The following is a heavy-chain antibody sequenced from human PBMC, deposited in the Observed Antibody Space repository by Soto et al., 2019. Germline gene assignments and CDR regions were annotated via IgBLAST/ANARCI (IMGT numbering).Heavy chain of an antibody. D-gene: IGHD6-13*01. CDR1: GSTFSNFV. J-gene: IGHJ4*02. CDR2: TSYDGKNK. V-gene: IGHV3-30*04. Sequence: QVQLVESGGGVVQPGGSLRLSCAASGSTFSNFVMHWVRQAPGKGLEWVAATSYDGKNKDHADSVKGRFTISRDNSKNTLYLQMNSLRHEDTAVYFCARERAIAATGIFYYWGQGTLVTVSS. CDR3: ARERAIAATGIFYY.